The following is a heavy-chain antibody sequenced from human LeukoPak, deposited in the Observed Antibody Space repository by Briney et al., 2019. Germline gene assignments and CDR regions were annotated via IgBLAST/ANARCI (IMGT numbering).Heavy chain of an antibody. CDR3: ARVWVYCSSTSCYTDPLYGMDV. V-gene: IGHV4-34*01. D-gene: IGHD2-2*02. Sequence: PSETLSLTCAVYGGSFSGYYWSWIRQPPGKGLEWIGEINHSGSTNYNPSLKSRVTISVDTSKNQFSLKLSSVTAADTAVYYCARVWVYCSSTSCYTDPLYGMDVWGQGTTVTVSS. J-gene: IGHJ6*02. CDR2: INHSGST. CDR1: GGSFSGYY.